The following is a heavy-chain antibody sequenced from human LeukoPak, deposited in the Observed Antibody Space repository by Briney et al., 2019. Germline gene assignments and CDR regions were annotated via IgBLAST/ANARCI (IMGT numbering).Heavy chain of an antibody. Sequence: GRSLRLSCAASGFTFSSYAMHWVRQAPGKGLEWVAVISYDGSNKYFADSVKGRFTISRDDSKSTVYLQMNSLRPEDTAVYYCGRSDTVGRGQGTLVTVSS. D-gene: IGHD1-26*01. J-gene: IGHJ4*02. CDR2: ISYDGSNK. V-gene: IGHV3-30-3*01. CDR1: GFTFSSYA. CDR3: GRSDTVG.